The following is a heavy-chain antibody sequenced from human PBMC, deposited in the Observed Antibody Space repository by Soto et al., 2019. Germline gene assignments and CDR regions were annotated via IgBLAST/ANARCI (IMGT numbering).Heavy chain of an antibody. D-gene: IGHD3-16*01. CDR1: GGAINNRDYY. CDR2: IFYSGST. Sequence: QVQLQESGPGLVKPSQILSLTCSVSGGAINNRDYYWSWIRQHPGKGLEWIGNIFYSGSTDYNPSLKGRLTISIDTSKNEFSLKLTSVTAADTAVYYCARDRPAFKSFGSGMDVWGQGTTVTVSS. J-gene: IGHJ6*02. V-gene: IGHV4-31*03. CDR3: ARDRPAFKSFGSGMDV.